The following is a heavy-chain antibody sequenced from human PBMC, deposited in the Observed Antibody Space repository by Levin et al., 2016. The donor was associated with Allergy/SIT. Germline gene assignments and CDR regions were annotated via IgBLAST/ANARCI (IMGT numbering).Heavy chain of an antibody. CDR1: GGSISSSSYY. V-gene: IGHV4-39*01. CDR3: ARVGTQRPLYSSSRNWFDP. Sequence: SETLSLTCTVSGGSISSSSYYWGWIRQPPGKGLEWIGSIYYSGSTYYNPSLKSRVTISVDTSKNQFSLKLSSVTAADTAVYYCARVGTQRPLYSSSRNWFDPWGQGTLVTVSS. CDR2: IYYSGST. J-gene: IGHJ5*02. D-gene: IGHD6-19*01.